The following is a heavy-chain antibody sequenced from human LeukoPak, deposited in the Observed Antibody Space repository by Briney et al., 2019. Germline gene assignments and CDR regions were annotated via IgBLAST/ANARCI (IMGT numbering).Heavy chain of an antibody. V-gene: IGHV1-2*06. CDR1: GYTFTGHF. CDR2: IDPNDGGT. CDR3: ARDGYDYVWGSYDWFDP. D-gene: IGHD3-16*01. Sequence: ASVTVSCKASGYTFTGHFIQWVRQAPGQGPEWMGRIDPNDGGTNYAQKLQGRVTMTTDTSTSTAYMELRSLRSDDTAVYYCARDGYDYVWGSYDWFDPWGQGTLVTVSS. J-gene: IGHJ5*02.